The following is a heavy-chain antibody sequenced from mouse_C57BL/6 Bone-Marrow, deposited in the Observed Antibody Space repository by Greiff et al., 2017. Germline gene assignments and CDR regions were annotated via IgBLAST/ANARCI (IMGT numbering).Heavy chain of an antibody. CDR2: IDPETGGT. D-gene: IGHD2-1*01. CDR3: TRGRGNPYAMDY. J-gene: IGHJ4*01. V-gene: IGHV1-15*01. Sequence: QVQLQQSGAELVRPGASVTLSCKASGYTFTDYEMHWVKQTPVHGLEWIGAIDPETGGTAYTQKFKGKAILTADKSSSTAYMELRSLTSEDSAVYYCTRGRGNPYAMDYWGQGTSVTVSS. CDR1: GYTFTDYE.